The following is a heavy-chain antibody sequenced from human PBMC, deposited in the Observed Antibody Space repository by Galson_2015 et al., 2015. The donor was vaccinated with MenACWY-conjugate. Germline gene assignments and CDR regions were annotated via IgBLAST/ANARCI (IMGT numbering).Heavy chain of an antibody. Sequence: SLRLSCAAPGFSFSDYSINWVRQAPGKGLEWVSYISSSSTIYYADSVKGRFTISRDNAKNSLYLQMNSLRDEDTAVYYCARAGGIDYWGQGTLVTVSS. CDR1: GFSFSDYS. CDR2: ISSSSTI. V-gene: IGHV3-48*02. D-gene: IGHD3-16*01. J-gene: IGHJ4*02. CDR3: ARAGGIDY.